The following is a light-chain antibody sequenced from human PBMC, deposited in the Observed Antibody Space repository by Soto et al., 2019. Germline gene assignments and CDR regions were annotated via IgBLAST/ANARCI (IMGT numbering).Light chain of an antibody. J-gene: IGKJ1*01. CDR1: QGIIDY. CDR3: QKYNSAPQT. Sequence: DIQMTQSPSSLSASVGDRVTITCRASQGIIDYLTWYQQKPGKAPKLLIYAASTLQSGVPSRFSASGSGTDFTLTISSLQPQDVATYYCQKYNSAPQTFGQGTKVEI. CDR2: AAS. V-gene: IGKV1-27*01.